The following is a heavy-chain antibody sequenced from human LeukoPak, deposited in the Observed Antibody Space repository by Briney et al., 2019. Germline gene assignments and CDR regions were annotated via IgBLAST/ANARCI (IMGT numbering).Heavy chain of an antibody. CDR1: GGSISSYY. J-gene: IGHJ6*03. CDR2: IYYSGST. Sequence: PSETLSLTCTVSGGSISSYYWSWIRQPPGKGLEWIGYIYYSGSTNYNPSLKSRVTISVDTSKNQFSLKLSSVTAADTAVYYCARDGGSRYYYYYMDVWGKGTTVTVSS. D-gene: IGHD1-26*01. V-gene: IGHV4-59*01. CDR3: ARDGGSRYYYYYMDV.